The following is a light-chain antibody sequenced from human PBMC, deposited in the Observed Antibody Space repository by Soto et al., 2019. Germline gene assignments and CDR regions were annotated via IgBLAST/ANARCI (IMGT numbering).Light chain of an antibody. CDR2: DVS. CDR1: RSDVGGYNY. J-gene: IGLJ3*02. V-gene: IGLV2-14*01. CDR3: SSYTSSSTL. Sequence: QSALTHPASVSGSPGQSITISCTGTRSDVGGYNYVSWYQQHPGKAPKLMIYDVSNRPSGVSNRFSGSKSGNTASLTISGLQAEDEADYYCSSYTSSSTLFGGGTKLTVL.